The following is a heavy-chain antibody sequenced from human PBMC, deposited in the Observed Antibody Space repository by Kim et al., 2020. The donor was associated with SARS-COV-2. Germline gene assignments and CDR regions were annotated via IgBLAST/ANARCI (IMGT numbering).Heavy chain of an antibody. CDR1: GFTFSSYS. CDR3: ASSPRGIVGARLAY. Sequence: GGSLRLSCAASGFTFSSYSMNWVRQAPGKGLEWVSYISSSSSTIYYADSVKGRFTISRDNAKNSLYLQMNSLRAEDTAVYYCASSPRGIVGARLAYWGQGTLVTVSS. CDR2: ISSSSSTI. D-gene: IGHD1-26*01. V-gene: IGHV3-48*04. J-gene: IGHJ4*02.